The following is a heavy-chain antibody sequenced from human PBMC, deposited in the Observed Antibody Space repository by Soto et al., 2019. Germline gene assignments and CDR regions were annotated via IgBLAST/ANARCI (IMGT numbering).Heavy chain of an antibody. V-gene: IGHV3-48*02. J-gene: IGHJ6*02. CDR2: ISSSSSTI. D-gene: IGHD6-19*01. Sequence: PGGSLRLSCVASGFSLSDYAVNWVRQAPGKGLEWVSYISSSSSTIYYADSVKGRFAISRDNARNSLYLQMNSLRDEDTAVYYCARDGTAVAGPDYYYYYGMDVWGQGTTVTVSS. CDR3: ARDGTAVAGPDYYYYYGMDV. CDR1: GFSLSDYA.